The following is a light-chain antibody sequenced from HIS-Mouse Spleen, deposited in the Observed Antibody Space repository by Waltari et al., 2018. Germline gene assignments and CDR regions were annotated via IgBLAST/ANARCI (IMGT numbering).Light chain of an antibody. CDR1: ALPKKY. V-gene: IGLV3-10*01. CDR3: YSTDSSGNHRV. CDR2: EDS. Sequence: SSELTQPPSVSVSPGQTARITCSGDALPKKYAYWYQQKSGQAPVLVIYEDSKRPSGIPERFSGSSSGTMATLTISGAQVEDEADYYCYSTDSSGNHRVFGGGTKLNVL. J-gene: IGLJ2*01.